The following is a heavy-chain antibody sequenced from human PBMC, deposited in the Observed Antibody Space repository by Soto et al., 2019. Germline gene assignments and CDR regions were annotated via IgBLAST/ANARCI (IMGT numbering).Heavy chain of an antibody. Sequence: QVQLQESGPGLVKPSETLSLTCTVSGGSISSYYWSWIRQPPGKGLEWIGYIYYSGSINYNPSLKSRVTISVDTSKNQFSLKLSSVTAADTAVYYCARDASLTGTTVLNAFDIWGQGTMVTVSS. CDR1: GGSISSYY. CDR3: ARDASLTGTTVLNAFDI. CDR2: IYYSGSI. J-gene: IGHJ3*02. V-gene: IGHV4-59*01. D-gene: IGHD1-7*01.